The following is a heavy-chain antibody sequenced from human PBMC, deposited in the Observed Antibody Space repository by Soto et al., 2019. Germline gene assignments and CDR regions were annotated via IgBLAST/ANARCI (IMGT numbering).Heavy chain of an antibody. CDR1: GYSFTNYW. V-gene: IGHV5-51*01. Sequence: PGESLKISCKGSGYSFTNYWIGWVRQMPGKGLEWMGIIYPGNSDTRYSPSFQSQVTISADKSISTAFLQWSSLKASDTAIYYCATHYAHYFEYWGQGTPVTVSS. D-gene: IGHD2-2*01. J-gene: IGHJ4*02. CDR3: ATHYAHYFEY. CDR2: IYPGNSDT.